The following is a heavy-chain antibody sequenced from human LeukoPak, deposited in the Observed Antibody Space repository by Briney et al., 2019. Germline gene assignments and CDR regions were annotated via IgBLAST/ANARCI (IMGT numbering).Heavy chain of an antibody. CDR3: AKDLYCSAGSCYSAY. CDR2: IRGSGDST. D-gene: IGHD2-15*01. Sequence: GGSPRLSCAASGFTYSNNAMNWVRQAPGKGLEWVSGIRGSGDSTYYADSVKGRFTISRDNSKNTLYLQMNSLRVEDTAMYYCAKDLYCSAGSCYSAYWGQGTLVTVSS. CDR1: GFTYSNNA. V-gene: IGHV3-23*01. J-gene: IGHJ4*02.